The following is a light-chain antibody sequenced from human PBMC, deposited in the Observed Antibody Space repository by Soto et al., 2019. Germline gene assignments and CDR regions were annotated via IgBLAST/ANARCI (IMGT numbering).Light chain of an antibody. J-gene: IGKJ1*01. V-gene: IGKV1-5*01. Sequence: DIQMTQSPSTLSASVGGRVTITCQASQSVGTWVAWYQQKPGKAPKLLIYGASNLESGVPSRFSGSGYGTEFTLTITTLQPDDFATYFCQQYNRNTWSFGPGTKVDIK. CDR3: QQYNRNTWS. CDR2: GAS. CDR1: QSVGTW.